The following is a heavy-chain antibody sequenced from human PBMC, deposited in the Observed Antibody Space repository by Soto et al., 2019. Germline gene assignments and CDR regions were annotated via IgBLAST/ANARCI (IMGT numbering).Heavy chain of an antibody. CDR2: IIPIFGTA. V-gene: IGHV1-69*13. CDR1: GGTFSSYG. D-gene: IGHD5-12*01. J-gene: IGHJ3*02. CDR3: ARPAKRWLQFWDAFDI. Sequence: EASVKVSCKASGGTFSSYGISWVRQAPGQGLEWMGGIIPIFGTANYAQKFQGRVTITADESTSTAYMELSSLRSEDTAVYYCARPAKRWLQFWDAFDIWGQGTMVTVSS.